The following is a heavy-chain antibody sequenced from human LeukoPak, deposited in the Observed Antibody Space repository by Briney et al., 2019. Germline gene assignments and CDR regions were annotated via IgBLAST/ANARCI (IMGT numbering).Heavy chain of an antibody. J-gene: IGHJ4*02. CDR3: ARVRSSGYFYFDY. Sequence: ASVKVSCKASGYTFTGYYMHWVRQAPGQGLEWMGWINPNSGGTNYAQKFQGRVTMTRDTSISTAYMELSRLRSDDTAVYYCARVRSSGYFYFDYWGQGTLVTVSS. D-gene: IGHD3-22*01. V-gene: IGHV1-2*02. CDR2: INPNSGGT. CDR1: GYTFTGYY.